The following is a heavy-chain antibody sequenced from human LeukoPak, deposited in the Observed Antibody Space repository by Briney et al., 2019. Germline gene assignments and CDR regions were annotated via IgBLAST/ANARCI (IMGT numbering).Heavy chain of an antibody. Sequence: GGSLRLSCAASGFTFSSYAMSWVRQAPGKGLEWVSAISGSGGSTYCADSVKGRFTISRDNSKNTLYLQMNSLRAEDTAVYYCAKFHRYGGKYYFDYWGQGTLVTVSS. V-gene: IGHV3-23*01. J-gene: IGHJ4*02. D-gene: IGHD4-17*01. CDR1: GFTFSSYA. CDR3: AKFHRYGGKYYFDY. CDR2: ISGSGGST.